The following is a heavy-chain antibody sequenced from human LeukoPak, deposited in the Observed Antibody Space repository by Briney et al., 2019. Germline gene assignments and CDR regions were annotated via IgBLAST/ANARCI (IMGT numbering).Heavy chain of an antibody. Sequence: PGGSLRLSCAASGFTVTGSYMTWVRQAPGKGLEWVSIIYRGGGTSYANSVRVRFTVSRDNSKNTLYLQMNSLRAEDTAVYYCARGASPDVWGKGTTVTVSS. J-gene: IGHJ6*04. V-gene: IGHV3-53*01. D-gene: IGHD3-16*01. CDR3: ARGASPDV. CDR2: IYRGGGT. CDR1: GFTVTGSY.